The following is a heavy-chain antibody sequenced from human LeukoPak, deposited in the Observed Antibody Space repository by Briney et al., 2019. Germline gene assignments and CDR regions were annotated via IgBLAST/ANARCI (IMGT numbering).Heavy chain of an antibody. CDR3: ARAGSAAVVPAALLDAFDI. CDR2: IIPIFGTA. Sequence: SVKVSCKASGGTFSSYAISWVRQAPGQGLEWMGGIIPIFGTANYAQKFQGRVTITADESTSTAYMELSSLRSEDTAVYYCARAGSAAVVPAALLDAFDIWGQGTMVTVSS. CDR1: GGTFSSYA. J-gene: IGHJ3*02. V-gene: IGHV1-69*01. D-gene: IGHD2-2*01.